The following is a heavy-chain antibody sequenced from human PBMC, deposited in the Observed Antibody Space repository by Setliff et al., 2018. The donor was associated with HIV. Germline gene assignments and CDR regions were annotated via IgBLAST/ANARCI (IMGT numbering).Heavy chain of an antibody. J-gene: IGHJ4*02. CDR3: AKDRAPGNPPLQWLGD. CDR2: ISYDGRNE. V-gene: IGHV3-30*04. Sequence: GGSLRLSCAASGFTFSSYAMHWVRQAPGKGLEWVAVISYDGRNEYYADSVRGRFTVSRNNSKNTLHLQMNSLRPEDTAVYYCAKDRAPGNPPLQWLGDWGQGTLVTVSS. CDR1: GFTFSSYA. D-gene: IGHD6-19*01.